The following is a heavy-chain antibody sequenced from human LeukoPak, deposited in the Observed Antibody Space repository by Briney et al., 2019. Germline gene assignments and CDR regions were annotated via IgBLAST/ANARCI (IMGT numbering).Heavy chain of an antibody. CDR3: ARDGSGSYYPLDFDY. CDR2: ISSSGSTI. D-gene: IGHD1-26*01. J-gene: IGHJ4*02. V-gene: IGHV3-48*03. Sequence: PGGSLRLSCAASGFTFSSYEMNWVRQAPGKGLEWVSYISSSGSTIYYADSVKGRFTISRDSAKNSLYLQMNSLRAEDTAVYYCARDGSGSYYPLDFDYWGQGTLVTVSS. CDR1: GFTFSSYE.